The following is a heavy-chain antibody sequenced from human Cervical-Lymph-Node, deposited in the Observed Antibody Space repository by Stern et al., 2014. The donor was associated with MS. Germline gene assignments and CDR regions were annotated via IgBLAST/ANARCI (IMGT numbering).Heavy chain of an antibody. CDR3: ARSYGDYVGVDY. CDR1: GYTFTSYY. J-gene: IGHJ4*02. CDR2: INPSGGST. V-gene: IGHV1-46*01. Sequence: VQLVESGAEVKKPGASVKVSCKASGYTFTSYYMHWGRQAPGQGLEWMGIINPSGGSTSYAQKFQGRVTMTRDTSTSTVYMELSSLRSEDTAVYYCARSYGDYVGVDYWGQGTLVTVSS. D-gene: IGHD4-17*01.